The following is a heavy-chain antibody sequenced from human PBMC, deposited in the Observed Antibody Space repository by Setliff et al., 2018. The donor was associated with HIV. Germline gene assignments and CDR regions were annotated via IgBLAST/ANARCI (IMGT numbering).Heavy chain of an antibody. CDR3: ARLNSYSSSRYFQH. CDR1: GGSFSGYY. Sequence: PSETLSLTCAVYGGSFSGYYWSWIRQPPGKGLEWIGGINHSGSTNYNPSLKSRVTISVDTSKNQFSLKLSSVTAADTAVYYCARLNSYSSSRYFQHWGQGTLVTVSS. J-gene: IGHJ1*01. D-gene: IGHD6-13*01. V-gene: IGHV4-34*01. CDR2: INHSGST.